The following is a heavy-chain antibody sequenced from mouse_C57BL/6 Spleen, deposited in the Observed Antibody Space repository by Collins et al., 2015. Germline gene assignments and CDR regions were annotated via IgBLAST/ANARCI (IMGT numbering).Heavy chain of an antibody. CDR2: IDPSDSYT. D-gene: IGHD1-1*01. Sequence: QVQLQQPGAELVMPGASVKLSCKASGYTFTSYWMHWVKQRPGQGLEWIGEIDPSDSYTNYNQKFKGKSTLTVDKSSSTAYMQLSSLTSEDSAVYYCASYYYGSSRDYFDYWGQGTTLTVSS. CDR1: GYTFTSYW. J-gene: IGHJ2*01. V-gene: IGHV1-69*01. CDR3: ASYYYGSSRDYFDY.